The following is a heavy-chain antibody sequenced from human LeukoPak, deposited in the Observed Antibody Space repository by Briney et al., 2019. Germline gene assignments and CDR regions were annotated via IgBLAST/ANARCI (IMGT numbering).Heavy chain of an antibody. D-gene: IGHD2-2*01. CDR3: AKQNLAYPLSLFDY. V-gene: IGHV3-23*01. CDR2: ISGNGGST. Sequence: GGSLRLSCAASGFSFSSYAMTWVRQAPGKGLEWVSTISGNGGSTYYADSVKGRFTISRDNSKNTLYLQMNSLRAEDTAVYYCAKQNLAYPLSLFDYWGQGTLVTVSS. J-gene: IGHJ4*02. CDR1: GFSFSSYA.